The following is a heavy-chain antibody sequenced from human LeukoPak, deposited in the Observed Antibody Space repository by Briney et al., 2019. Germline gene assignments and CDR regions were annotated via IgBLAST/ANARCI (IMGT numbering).Heavy chain of an antibody. Sequence: ASVKVSCKASGYTFTSYGISWVRQAPGQGLAWVGWNSAYNGNTNYAQKLQGRVTMTTDTSTSTAYMELRSLRSDDTAVYYCARSRSKIAARLTDYWGQGTLVTVSS. CDR3: ARSRSKIAARLTDY. CDR2: NSAYNGNT. V-gene: IGHV1-18*01. J-gene: IGHJ4*02. D-gene: IGHD6-6*01. CDR1: GYTFTSYG.